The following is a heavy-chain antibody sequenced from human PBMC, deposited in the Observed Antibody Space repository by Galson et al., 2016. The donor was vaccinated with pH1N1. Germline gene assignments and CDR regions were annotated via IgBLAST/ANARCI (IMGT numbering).Heavy chain of an antibody. Sequence: SLRLSCAASGFLVTDRFMSWVRQAPGKRPEWVSIIYPGGGTYYAAFLVGRFTISSDTSQNMLFLHMNTLKAEDTALYYCAVDTVPNGADHWGQGTLVTVSS. V-gene: IGHV3-53*01. CDR1: GFLVTDRF. D-gene: IGHD4-17*01. J-gene: IGHJ5*02. CDR3: AVDTVPNGADH. CDR2: IYPGGGT.